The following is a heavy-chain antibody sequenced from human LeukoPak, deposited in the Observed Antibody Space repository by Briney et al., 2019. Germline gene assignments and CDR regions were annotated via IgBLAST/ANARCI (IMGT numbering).Heavy chain of an antibody. V-gene: IGHV5-51*01. CDR2: IYPGDSDT. CDR1: GYSFPTYW. J-gene: IGHJ4*02. Sequence: GESLKTSCKGSGYSFPTYWIGWVRQMPGKGLEWMGIIYPGDSDTRYSPSFQGQVTISADKSTSTAYLQWYSLKASDTAMYYCARLHSSLYLDSWGQGTLVTVPS. D-gene: IGHD2/OR15-2a*01. CDR3: ARLHSSLYLDS.